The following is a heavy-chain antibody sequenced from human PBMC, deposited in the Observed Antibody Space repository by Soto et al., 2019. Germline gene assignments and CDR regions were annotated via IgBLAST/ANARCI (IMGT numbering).Heavy chain of an antibody. J-gene: IGHJ5*02. Sequence: ASVKVSCKVSGYTLTELSMHWVRQAPGKGLEWMGGFDPEDGETIYAQKFQGRVTMTEDTSTDTAYMELSSLRSEDTAVYYCAIGPAFRGVIHNWFDPWGQGTLVTVSS. CDR1: GYTLTELS. CDR2: FDPEDGET. D-gene: IGHD3-10*01. CDR3: AIGPAFRGVIHNWFDP. V-gene: IGHV1-24*01.